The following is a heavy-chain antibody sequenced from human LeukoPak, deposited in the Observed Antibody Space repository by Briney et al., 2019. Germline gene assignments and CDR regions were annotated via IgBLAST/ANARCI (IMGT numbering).Heavy chain of an antibody. CDR1: GYIFTNFG. V-gene: IGHV1-18*01. Sequence: GASVKVSCKASGYIFTNFGISWVRQARGQGLEWMGWISGYNGNTKYVQKFQGRVTMTTDTSTSTAYMELRSLRSDDTAVYYCARSSSVTIPGYYFDYWGQGTLVTVSS. CDR3: ARSSSVTIPGYYFDY. J-gene: IGHJ4*02. CDR2: ISGYNGNT. D-gene: IGHD2-21*01.